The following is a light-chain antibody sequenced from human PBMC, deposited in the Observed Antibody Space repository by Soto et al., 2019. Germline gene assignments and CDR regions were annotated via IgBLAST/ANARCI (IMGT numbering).Light chain of an antibody. CDR1: SSDVGSYNF. CDR3: CSYAGSSTYV. V-gene: IGLV2-23*01. CDR2: EGT. Sequence: QSVLTQPASVSGSPGQSITISCTGTSSDVGSYNFVSWYRQHPGKAPKLMIYEGTKRPSGVSNRFSGSKSGYTASLTISGLQTEDEADYYCCSYAGSSTYVCGTGTKSPS. J-gene: IGLJ1*01.